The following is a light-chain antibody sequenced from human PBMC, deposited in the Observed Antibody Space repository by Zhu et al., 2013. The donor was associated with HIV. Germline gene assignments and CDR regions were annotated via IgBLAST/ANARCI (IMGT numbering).Light chain of an antibody. J-gene: IGKJ4*01. CDR3: QQSYSF. V-gene: IGKV1-39*01. CDR1: RNISRH. Sequence: DIQMTQSPSSLSASVGDRVTITCRASRNISRHLNWYQQKPGKAPKLLIYAEFNLQSGVPSRFSGSGSGTDFTLTINGLQPEDFATYYCQQSYSFFGGGYQGGDQT. CDR2: AEF.